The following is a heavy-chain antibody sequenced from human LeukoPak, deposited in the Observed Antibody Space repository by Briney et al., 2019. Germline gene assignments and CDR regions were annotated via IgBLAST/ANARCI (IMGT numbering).Heavy chain of an antibody. CDR1: GFTFSSYG. D-gene: IGHD1-26*01. Sequence: GGSPRLSCAASGFTFSSYGMHWVRQAPGKGLEWVAVISYDGSNKYYADSVKGRFTISRDNSKNTLYLQMNSLRAEDTAVYYCAKDQLGATMVPDYWGQGTLVTVSS. CDR3: AKDQLGATMVPDY. V-gene: IGHV3-30*18. J-gene: IGHJ4*02. CDR2: ISYDGSNK.